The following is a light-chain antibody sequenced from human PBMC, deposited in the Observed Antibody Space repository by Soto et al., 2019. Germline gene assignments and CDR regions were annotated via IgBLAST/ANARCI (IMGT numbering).Light chain of an antibody. J-gene: IGKJ1*01. V-gene: IGKV1-5*03. Sequence: DIQMTQSPSTLSASVGDRVTITCRASQSIDSWLSWYQHKPGKAPKLLIYQASTLASGVPSRFSGSESGTEFTLTISSLQPDDFATYYCQQYNSYSGTFGQGTKV. CDR1: QSIDSW. CDR2: QAS. CDR3: QQYNSYSGT.